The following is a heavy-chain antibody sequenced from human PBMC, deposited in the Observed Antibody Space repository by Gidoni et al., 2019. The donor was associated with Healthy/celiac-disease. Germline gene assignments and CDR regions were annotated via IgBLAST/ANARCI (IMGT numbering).Heavy chain of an antibody. V-gene: IGHV3-30*18. CDR2: ISYDGSNK. Sequence: QVQLVASGGGVVQPGRSLRLSSAASGFTFSSDGMHWVRQAPGKGLEWVAGISYDGSNKYYADSVKGRFTISRDNSKNTLYLQMNSLRAEDTAVYYCAKESIAAAGTHYFDYWGQGTLVTVSS. CDR3: AKESIAAAGTHYFDY. J-gene: IGHJ4*02. CDR1: GFTFSSDG. D-gene: IGHD6-13*01.